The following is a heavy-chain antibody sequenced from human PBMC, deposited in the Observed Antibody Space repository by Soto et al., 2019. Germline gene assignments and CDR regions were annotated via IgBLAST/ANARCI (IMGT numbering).Heavy chain of an antibody. D-gene: IGHD3-22*01. J-gene: IGHJ4*02. Sequence: SETLSLTCAVPGGSISSSNWWSWVRQPPGKGLEWIGEIYHSGSTNYNPSLKSRVTISVDNSKNTLYLQMNSLRAEDTAVYYCARDPHYFYDSTGYYDYWGQGTLVTVSS. V-gene: IGHV4-4*02. CDR3: ARDPHYFYDSTGYYDY. CDR1: GGSISSSNW. CDR2: IYHSGST.